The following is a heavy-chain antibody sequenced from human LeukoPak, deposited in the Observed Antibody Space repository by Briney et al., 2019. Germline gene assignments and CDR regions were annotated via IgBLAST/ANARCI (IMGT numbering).Heavy chain of an antibody. CDR3: TRGLHDYGDYGIDY. V-gene: IGHV3-49*04. D-gene: IGHD4-17*01. CDR1: GFTFSNAW. J-gene: IGHJ4*02. Sequence: GGSLRLSCAAPGFTFSNAWMSWVRQAPGKGLEWVGFIRSKAYGGTTEYAASVKGRFTISRDDSKSIAYLQMNSLKTEDTAVYYCTRGLHDYGDYGIDYWGQGTLVTVSS. CDR2: IRSKAYGGTT.